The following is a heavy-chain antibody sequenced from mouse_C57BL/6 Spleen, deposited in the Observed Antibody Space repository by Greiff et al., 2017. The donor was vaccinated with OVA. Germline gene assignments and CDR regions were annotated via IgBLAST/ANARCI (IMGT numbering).Heavy chain of an antibody. CDR1: GFTFSSYT. V-gene: IGHV5-9*01. D-gene: IGHD2-2*01. J-gene: IGHJ3*01. CDR3: ARQGIYYGYEAWFAY. CDR2: ISGGGGNT. Sequence: EVKVEESGGGLVKPGGSLKLSCAASGFTFSSYTMSWVRQTPEKRLEWVATISGGGGNTYYPDSVKGRFTISRDNAKNTLYLQMSSLRSEDTALYYCARQGIYYGYEAWFAYWGQGTLVTVSA.